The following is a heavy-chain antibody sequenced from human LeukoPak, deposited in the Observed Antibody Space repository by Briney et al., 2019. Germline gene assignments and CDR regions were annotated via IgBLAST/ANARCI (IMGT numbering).Heavy chain of an antibody. CDR1: GYTFTSYN. CDR3: ARLPYDILTGYPEYYFDY. D-gene: IGHD3-9*01. CDR2: INPSGGST. Sequence: ASVKVSCKASGYTFTSYNMHWVRQAPGQGLEWMGIINPSGGSTNYAQKLQGRVTMTTDTSTSTAYMELRSLRSDDTAVYYCARLPYDILTGYPEYYFDYWGQGTLVTVSS. J-gene: IGHJ4*02. V-gene: IGHV1-46*01.